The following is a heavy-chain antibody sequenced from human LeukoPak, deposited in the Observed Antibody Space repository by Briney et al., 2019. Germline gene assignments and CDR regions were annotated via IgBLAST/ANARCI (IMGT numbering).Heavy chain of an antibody. V-gene: IGHV4-4*02. CDR3: ARVGVQRVFDY. J-gene: IGHJ4*02. CDR2: VYHSGST. D-gene: IGHD1-1*01. CDR1: GDSISTNHW. Sequence: PSETLSLTCAVSGDSISTNHWWSWVRQPPGKGLEWIGEVYHSGSTYYNPSLKSRVTISVDRSKIQFSLKLSSVTAADTAVYYCARVGVQRVFDYWGQGTLVTVSS.